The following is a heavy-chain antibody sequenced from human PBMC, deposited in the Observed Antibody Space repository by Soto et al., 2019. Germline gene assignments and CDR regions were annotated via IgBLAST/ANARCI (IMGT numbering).Heavy chain of an antibody. CDR3: AKDHCSSTSCDYYGMDV. J-gene: IGHJ6*02. CDR2: ISWDGGST. V-gene: IGHV3-43*01. Sequence: GESLKISCAASGFTLDDYTMHWVRQAPGKGLEWVSLISWDGGSTYYADSVKGRFTISRDNSKNSLYLQMNSLRTEDTALHYCAKDHCSSTSCDYYGMDVWGQGTTVTVSS. D-gene: IGHD2-2*01. CDR1: GFTLDDYT.